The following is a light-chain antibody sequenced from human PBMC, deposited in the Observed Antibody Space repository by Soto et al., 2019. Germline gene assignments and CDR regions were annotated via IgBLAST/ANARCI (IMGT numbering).Light chain of an antibody. Sequence: LTQSPSSLSASVGDRITITCRASQDISNYLAWYQQKPGQAPRLLIFGASSRATGTPDRFSGSGSGTDFTLTISRLEPEDFAVYYCQQYGSSPPWTFGQGTEVEIK. J-gene: IGKJ1*01. CDR3: QQYGSSPPWT. CDR2: GAS. V-gene: IGKV3-20*01. CDR1: QDISNY.